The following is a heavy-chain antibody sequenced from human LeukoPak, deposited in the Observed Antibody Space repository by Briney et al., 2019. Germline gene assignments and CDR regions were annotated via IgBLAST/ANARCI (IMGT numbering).Heavy chain of an antibody. CDR3: ARDGDIVLMVYARREYGMDV. D-gene: IGHD2-8*01. Sequence: GGSLRLSCAASGFTFSSYAMSWVRQAPGKGLEWVSAISGSGGSTYYADSVKGRFTISRDNAKNSVYLQMNSLRAEDTAVYYCARDGDIVLMVYARREYGMDVWGQGTTVTVSS. V-gene: IGHV3-23*01. CDR1: GFTFSSYA. J-gene: IGHJ6*02. CDR2: ISGSGGST.